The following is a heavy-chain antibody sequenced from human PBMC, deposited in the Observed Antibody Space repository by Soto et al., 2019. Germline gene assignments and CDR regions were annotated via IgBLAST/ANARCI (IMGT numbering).Heavy chain of an antibody. CDR3: VRGRWYGMDV. Sequence: GGSLRLSCAASGFTVSDSYLSWVRQAPGKGLEWVSGVYSGGTTYTADSVQGRFTISRDNSKNTLHLQMNSLRAEDTAVYYCVRGRWYGMDVWGQGTTVTVSS. J-gene: IGHJ6*02. V-gene: IGHV3-53*01. CDR2: VYSGGTT. D-gene: IGHD2-15*01. CDR1: GFTVSDSY.